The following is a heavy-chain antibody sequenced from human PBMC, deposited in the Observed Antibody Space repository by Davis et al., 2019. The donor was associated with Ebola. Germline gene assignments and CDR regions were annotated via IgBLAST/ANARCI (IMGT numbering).Heavy chain of an antibody. Sequence: HSQTLSLTCAISGDSVSGSSGAWNWIRQSPSRGLEWLGRTYYNSKWYNDYAVYLKSRININPDTSRNQFSLQLNSVTPEDTAVYYCARGWLRSAFDQWGQGTLVTVSS. D-gene: IGHD5-12*01. V-gene: IGHV6-1*01. CDR3: ARGWLRSAFDQ. CDR1: GDSVSGSSGA. CDR2: TYYNSKWYN. J-gene: IGHJ4*02.